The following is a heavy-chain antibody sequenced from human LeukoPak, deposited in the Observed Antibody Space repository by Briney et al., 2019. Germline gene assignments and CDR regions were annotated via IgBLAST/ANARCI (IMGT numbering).Heavy chain of an antibody. D-gene: IGHD3-10*01. Sequence: SETLSLTCAVYGGSFSGYYWSWVRQPPAKGLERIGESNHSYSSKYNPSLKIRVTTSVDTSKNQFALNLNSVTAAAPDISYYAKGEDHLGAGSTRFNYYYMDIWGKGTPATVSS. CDR2: SNHSYSS. CDR1: GGSFSGYY. V-gene: IGHV4-34*01. J-gene: IGHJ6*03. CDR3: AKGEDHLGAGSTRFNYYYMDI.